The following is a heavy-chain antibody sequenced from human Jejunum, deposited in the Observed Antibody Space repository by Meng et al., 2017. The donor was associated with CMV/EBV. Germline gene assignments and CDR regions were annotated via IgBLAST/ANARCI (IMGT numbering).Heavy chain of an antibody. D-gene: IGHD5/OR15-5a*01. V-gene: IGHV3-20*03. CDR1: GFTVGGHG. Sequence: AAAGFTVGGHGMSFVRQAAGKGLECVSSIDWRRGTTAYADSMKGRFTISRDNAKNSLYLHMISLRAEDTALYYCARDVSYYSLDVWGQGTTVTVSS. CDR3: ARDVSYYSLDV. J-gene: IGHJ6*02. CDR2: IDWRRGTT.